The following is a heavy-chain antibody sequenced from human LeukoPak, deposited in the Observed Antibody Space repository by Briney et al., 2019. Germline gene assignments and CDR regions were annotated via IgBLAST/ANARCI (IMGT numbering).Heavy chain of an antibody. CDR1: GFTFSIYA. Sequence: GGSRRLSCAASGFTFSIYAMGWVRQAPGKGRQWVSSITSLGESTWYVDSVKGRFTITRDNSENTLYLQMHSLRAEDTAVYYCARDRPNYYGSDGHYYRRDGDYWGRGTLVSVFS. V-gene: IGHV3-23*01. J-gene: IGHJ4*02. CDR2: ITSLGEST. D-gene: IGHD3-22*01. CDR3: ARDRPNYYGSDGHYYRRDGDY.